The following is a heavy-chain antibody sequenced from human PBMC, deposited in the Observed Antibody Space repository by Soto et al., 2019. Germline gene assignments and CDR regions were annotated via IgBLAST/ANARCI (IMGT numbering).Heavy chain of an antibody. CDR3: ASRGDSSGWAFDY. CDR1: GFTCSSYS. CDR2: ISSSSSYI. D-gene: IGHD6-19*01. Sequence: GSLRLSCAASGFTCSSYSMNWVRQAPGKGLEWVSSISSSSSYIYYADSVKGRFTISRDNAKNSLYLQMNSLRAEDTAVYYCASRGDSSGWAFDYWGQGTLVTVSS. J-gene: IGHJ4*02. V-gene: IGHV3-21*01.